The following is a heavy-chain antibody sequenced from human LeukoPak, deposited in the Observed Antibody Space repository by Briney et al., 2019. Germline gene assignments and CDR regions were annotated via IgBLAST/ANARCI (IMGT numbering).Heavy chain of an antibody. J-gene: IGHJ4*02. V-gene: IGHV4-4*07. CDR1: GDSLSSYY. CDR3: ARDWAGFGELDY. D-gene: IGHD3-10*01. CDR2: IYSSGTT. Sequence: SETLSLTCAVTGDSLSSYYWSWIRQPVGKGLEWMGRIYSSGTTNYTPSLKRRVTMSLDTSKNQFSLKLTSVTAADTAVYYCARDWAGFGELDYWGQGTLVTVSS.